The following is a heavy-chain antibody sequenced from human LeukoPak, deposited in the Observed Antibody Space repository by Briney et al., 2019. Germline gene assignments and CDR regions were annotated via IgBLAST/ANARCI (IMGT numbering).Heavy chain of an antibody. CDR2: IYHSGST. CDR1: GGSISSGGYS. CDR3: ARGDPYFDY. Sequence: PSETLSLTCAVSGGSISSGGYSWSWIRQPPGKGLEWIGYIYHSGSTYYNPSLKSRVTIPVDRSKNQFSLKLSSVTAADTAVYYCARGDPYFDYWAREPWSPSPQ. J-gene: IGHJ4*02. V-gene: IGHV4-30-2*01.